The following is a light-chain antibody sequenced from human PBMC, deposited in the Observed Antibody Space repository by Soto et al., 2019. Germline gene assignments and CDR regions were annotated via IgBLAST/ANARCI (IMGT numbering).Light chain of an antibody. CDR2: HAS. V-gene: IGKV3-15*01. CDR3: QQYNDWPRT. Sequence: EIKMTQSPDTLSVSPGESVALSCSASQGVSRDLAWYQQKPGQAPRLLIYHASTRATGIPARFSGTGSGTEFTLTISSVQSEDFALYYCQQYNDWPRTFGQGSKVEIK. J-gene: IGKJ1*01. CDR1: QGVSRD.